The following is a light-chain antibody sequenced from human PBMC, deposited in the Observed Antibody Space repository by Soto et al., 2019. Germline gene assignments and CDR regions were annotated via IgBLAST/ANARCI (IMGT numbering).Light chain of an antibody. CDR3: QQYHKWPPFT. CDR1: QSVSSN. CDR2: GAS. V-gene: IGKV3-15*01. Sequence: EVGMTQSPATLSVSPGERATLSCRASQSVSSNLAWYQQKPGQTPRLLMCGASTRATGIPARFSGSGSGTEFTLTISSLQSEDFAVYYCQQYHKWPPFTFGGGTKVDIK. J-gene: IGKJ4*01.